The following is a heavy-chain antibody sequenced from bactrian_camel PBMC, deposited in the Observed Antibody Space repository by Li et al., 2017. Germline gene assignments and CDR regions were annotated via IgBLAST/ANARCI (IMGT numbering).Heavy chain of an antibody. CDR3: AKDLGSTVVAYYADY. J-gene: IGHJ4*01. CDR1: GSISSTN. D-gene: IGHD6*01. CDR2: INSGGGTT. Sequence: LVESGGGLVQAGGSLRLSCVASGSISSTNMAWYRQAPGKGLEWVSSINSGGGTTYYADSVKGRSTMSRDNAKNTLYLQLNSLKTEDTARYYCAKDLGSTVVAYYADYWGQGTQVTVS. V-gene: IGHV3S1*01.